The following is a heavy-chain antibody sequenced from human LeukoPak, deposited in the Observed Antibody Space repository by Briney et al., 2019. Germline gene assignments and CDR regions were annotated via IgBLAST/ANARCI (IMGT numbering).Heavy chain of an antibody. J-gene: IGHJ5*02. CDR1: GYTFTGYY. Sequence: ASVKVSCKASGYTFTGYYMHWVRQAPGQGLECMGWINHNSGGTNYAEKFQGRVTMTRDTSISTAYMAVSRLRSDDTAVYYCAGGSFCSGTSCSSNWFDPWGQGTLVTVSS. D-gene: IGHD2-2*01. V-gene: IGHV1-2*02. CDR3: AGGSFCSGTSCSSNWFDP. CDR2: INHNSGGT.